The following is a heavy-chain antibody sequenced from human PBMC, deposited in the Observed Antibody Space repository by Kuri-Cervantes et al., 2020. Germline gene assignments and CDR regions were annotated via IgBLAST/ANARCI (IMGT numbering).Heavy chain of an antibody. V-gene: IGHV1-69*05. CDR1: GGTFSSYA. CDR2: IIPIFGTA. Sequence: SVKVSCKASGGTFSSYAISWVRQAPGQGLEWMGGIIPIFGTANYAQKLQGRVTMTTDTSTSTAYMELRSLRSDDTAVYYCARAFDIWGQGTMVTVSS. J-gene: IGHJ3*02. CDR3: ARAFDI.